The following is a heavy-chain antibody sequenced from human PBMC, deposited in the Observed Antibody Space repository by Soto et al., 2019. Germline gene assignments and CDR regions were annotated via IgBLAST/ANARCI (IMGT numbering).Heavy chain of an antibody. V-gene: IGHV3-33*01. CDR1: GFSLSSYA. Sequence: QVQLLESGGGVVQPGGSLRLSCVASGFSLSSYAIHWVRQAPGKGLDWVAILWSDGATQYLADSVKGRFTISRDNSKRTVYLQMNSLRAEDTAVNYCARDPWGSGSALDIWGQGTLVAVSS. D-gene: IGHD7-27*01. J-gene: IGHJ3*02. CDR3: ARDPWGSGSALDI. CDR2: LWSDGATQ.